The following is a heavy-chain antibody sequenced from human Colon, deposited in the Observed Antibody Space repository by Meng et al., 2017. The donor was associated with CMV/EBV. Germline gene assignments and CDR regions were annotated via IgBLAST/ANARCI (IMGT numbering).Heavy chain of an antibody. V-gene: IGHV3-23*01. CDR1: GFTFTRNS. CDR3: AKDRAYCGSFSCSPNYFDG. CDR2: INGVGDIT. D-gene: IGHD2-21*01. Sequence: GGPLRLSCAASGFTFTRNSMSWVRQAPGKGLEWVSGINGVGDITYYADSVKGRFTVSRDNSKNTLYLRMIDLRAEDTAMYYCAKDRAYCGSFSCSPNYFDGWGQGNLVTVSS. J-gene: IGHJ4*02.